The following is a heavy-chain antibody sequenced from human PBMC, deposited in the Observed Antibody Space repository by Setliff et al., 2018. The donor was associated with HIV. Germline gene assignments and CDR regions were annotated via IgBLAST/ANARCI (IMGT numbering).Heavy chain of an antibody. CDR3: AYYRDSTVHQDY. J-gene: IGHJ4*02. Sequence: NLGGSLRLSCEASGFTFSKYWMSWVRQAPGKGLEWVGRGYTKTDGGTTDYAAPLKGRFTISRDDSKNTLYLQMNSLKTEDTAVYYCAYYRDSTVHQDYWGQGTLVTVSS. CDR1: GFTFSKYW. V-gene: IGHV3-15*01. D-gene: IGHD3-16*02. CDR2: GYTKTDGGTT.